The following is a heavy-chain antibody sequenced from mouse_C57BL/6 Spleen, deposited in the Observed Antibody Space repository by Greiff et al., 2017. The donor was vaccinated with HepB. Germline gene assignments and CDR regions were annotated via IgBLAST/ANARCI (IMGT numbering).Heavy chain of an antibody. D-gene: IGHD2-2*01. CDR2: INPYNGDT. CDR3: AREDYGYDVAFDY. Sequence: VQMQQSGPELVKPGDSVKISCKASGYSFTGYFMNWVMQSHGKSLEWIGRINPYNGDTFYNQKFKGKATLTVDKSSTTAHMELRSLTSEDSAVYYCAREDYGYDVAFDYWGQGTTLTVSS. V-gene: IGHV1-20*01. CDR1: GYSFTGYF. J-gene: IGHJ2*01.